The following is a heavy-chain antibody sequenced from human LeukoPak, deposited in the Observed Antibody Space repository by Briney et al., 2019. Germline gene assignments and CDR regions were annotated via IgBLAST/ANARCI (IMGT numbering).Heavy chain of an antibody. J-gene: IGHJ3*02. CDR1: GGTFSSYA. CDR2: IIPIFGTA. D-gene: IGHD3-22*01. CDR3: ARGFRGDSSGYYALVGAFDI. V-gene: IGHV1-69*05. Sequence: SVKVSCKASGGTFSSYAISWVRQAPGQGLEWMGGIIPIFGTANYAQKFQGRVTITTDESTSTAYMELSSLRSEDTAVYYCARGFRGDSSGYYALVGAFDIWGQGTMITVSS.